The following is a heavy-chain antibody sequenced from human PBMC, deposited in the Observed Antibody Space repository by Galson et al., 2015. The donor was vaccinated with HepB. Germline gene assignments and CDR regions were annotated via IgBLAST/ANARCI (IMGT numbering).Heavy chain of an antibody. CDR3: ARGYSYGYYYDMDV. V-gene: IGHV3-73*01. D-gene: IGHD5-18*01. CDR2: IRTKANNYAT. J-gene: IGHJ6*02. Sequence: SLRLSCAASGFTFSGSAMHWVRQASGKGLEWVGRIRTKANNYATAYAASVKGRFTISRDDSKNTAYLQMNSLKTEDTAVYYCARGYSYGYYYDMDVWGQGTTVTVSS. CDR1: GFTFSGSA.